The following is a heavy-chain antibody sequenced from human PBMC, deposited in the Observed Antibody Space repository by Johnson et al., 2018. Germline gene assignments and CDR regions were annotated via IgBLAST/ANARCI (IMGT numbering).Heavy chain of an antibody. D-gene: IGHD2-15*01. Sequence: VESGGSLRLSCAASGFSFNDYVMTWVRQAPGKGLEWVSGISGSGIVTYYADSVKGRFSISRDNSKNTLFLQMNSLRVEDTAAYYCAKGFISAVVVTPPGDVWGQGTTVTVSS. J-gene: IGHJ6*02. CDR3: AKGFISAVVVTPPGDV. CDR1: GFSFNDYV. V-gene: IGHV3-23*01. CDR2: ISGSGIVT.